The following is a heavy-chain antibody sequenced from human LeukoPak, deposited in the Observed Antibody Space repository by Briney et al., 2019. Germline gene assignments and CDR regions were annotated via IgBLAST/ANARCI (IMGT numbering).Heavy chain of an antibody. Sequence: GGSLRLSCAASGFTFSSYAMSWVRQAPGKGLEWVSTISGSGGSTYYADPVKGRFTVSRDNSKNTLLLQMNSLRAEDTAVYYCAKEKGITIFGVVWAAFDIWGQGTMVTVSS. J-gene: IGHJ3*02. CDR2: ISGSGGST. CDR3: AKEKGITIFGVVWAAFDI. CDR1: GFTFSSYA. V-gene: IGHV3-23*01. D-gene: IGHD3-3*01.